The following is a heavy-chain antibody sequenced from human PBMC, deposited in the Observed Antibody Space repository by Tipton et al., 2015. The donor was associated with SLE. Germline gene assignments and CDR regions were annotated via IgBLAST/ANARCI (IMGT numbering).Heavy chain of an antibody. D-gene: IGHD3-16*01. CDR2: ISYDGRNE. V-gene: IGHV3-30*04. CDR1: GFTFSTYA. Sequence: RSLRLSCAASGFTFSTYAMHWVRQAPGKGLEWVAVISYDGRNEYYADSLKGRLTISRDNAKNSLFLHMSSLRGEDTAVYYCARGDYHFDLWGQGALVTVSS. J-gene: IGHJ4*02. CDR3: ARGDYHFDL.